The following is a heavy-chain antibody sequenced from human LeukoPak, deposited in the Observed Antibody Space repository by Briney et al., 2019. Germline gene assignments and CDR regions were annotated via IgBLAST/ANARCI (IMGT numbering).Heavy chain of an antibody. CDR1: GGSVSSYL. V-gene: IGHV4-4*07. D-gene: IGHD1-26*01. Sequence: SETLSLTCNVSGGSVSSYLWNWIRQSAGRGLEWSGRIYISGSTNYNPSFRRRVTMSLDTSNNRFFLQLRSVTAADTAIYFCARDGGIVGPSRHSAFDIWGQGTLVTVSS. CDR3: ARDGGIVGPSRHSAFDI. J-gene: IGHJ3*02. CDR2: IYISGST.